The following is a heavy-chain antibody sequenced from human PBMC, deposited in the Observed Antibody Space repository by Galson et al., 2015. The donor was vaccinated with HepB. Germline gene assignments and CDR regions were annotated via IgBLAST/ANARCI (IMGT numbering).Heavy chain of an antibody. V-gene: IGHV1-18*01. D-gene: IGHD2-15*01. CDR1: GYTFSSYS. J-gene: IGHJ5*02. CDR2: ISTYNRNT. Sequence: QSGAEVKRPGASVKVSCKASGYTFSSYSITWVRQAPGQGLEWMGWISTYNRNTNYARHLQGRVTMTTDTSTSTAYMELRSLRSDDTAVYYCARGALVVVVDGTLNNWFDPWGQGTLVTGSS. CDR3: ARGALVVVVDGTLNNWFDP.